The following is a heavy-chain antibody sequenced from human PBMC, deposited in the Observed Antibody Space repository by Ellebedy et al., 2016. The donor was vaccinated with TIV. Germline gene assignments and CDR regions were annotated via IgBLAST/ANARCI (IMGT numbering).Heavy chain of an antibody. V-gene: IGHV4-34*01. CDR2: INHSGST. J-gene: IGHJ5*02. CDR3: ARAADIVVVPAAMRGVIDP. Sequence: SETLSLTXAVYGGSFSGYYWSWIRQPPGKGLEWIGEINHSGSTNYNPSLKSRVTISVDTSKNQFSLKLSSVTAADTAVYYCARAADIVVVPAAMRGVIDPWGQGTLVTVSS. D-gene: IGHD2-2*01. CDR1: GGSFSGYY.